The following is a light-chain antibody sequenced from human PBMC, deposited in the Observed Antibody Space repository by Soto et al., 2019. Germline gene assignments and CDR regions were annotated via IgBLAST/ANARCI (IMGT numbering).Light chain of an antibody. CDR3: QQCDDFIT. V-gene: IGKV1-6*01. Sequence: AIRMTQSPSSLSASVGDGVTITCRASQGIRNDLAWFQQKPGRAPKLLIYAASSLQSGVPSRFSGSQSGTDFTLTISSLQPEDIATYYCQQCDDFITFGGGTRIEIK. CDR1: QGIRND. J-gene: IGKJ4*01. CDR2: AAS.